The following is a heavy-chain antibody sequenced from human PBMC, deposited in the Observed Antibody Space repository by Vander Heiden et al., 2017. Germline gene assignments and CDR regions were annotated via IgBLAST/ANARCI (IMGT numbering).Heavy chain of an antibody. V-gene: IGHV4-31*03. CDR2: IYYTGST. Sequence: QVQLQESGPGLVKPSQTLSLTCTVSGGSITSGGYYWNWIRQHPGKGLEWIGYIYYTGSTYYSPSLKSRVSISLDTSKNQFSLWMNSLTAADTALYYCARDTSVDYINPKWYFDLWGRGTMVTVYS. CDR3: ARDTSVDYINPKWYFDL. D-gene: IGHD2-2*02. J-gene: IGHJ2*01. CDR1: GGSITSGGYY.